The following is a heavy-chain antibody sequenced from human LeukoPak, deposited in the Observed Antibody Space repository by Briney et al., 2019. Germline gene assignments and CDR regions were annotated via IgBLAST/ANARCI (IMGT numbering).Heavy chain of an antibody. D-gene: IGHD1-26*01. J-gene: IGHJ2*01. Sequence: SETLSLTCTVSGDSFTSNNYYWGWIRQPPGKGLEWIGNFYYGGNTYYNPSLKSRVTISVDTSKNQFSLKLSSVTAADTAVYYCARDRYESGTYSYFDLWGRGTLATVSS. V-gene: IGHV4-39*07. CDR1: GDSFTSNNYY. CDR3: ARDRYESGTYSYFDL. CDR2: FYYGGNT.